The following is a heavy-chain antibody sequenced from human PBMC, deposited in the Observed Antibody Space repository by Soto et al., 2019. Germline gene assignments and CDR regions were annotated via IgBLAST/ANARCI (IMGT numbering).Heavy chain of an antibody. CDR3: TRKAPLQGADY. CDR2: IYYSGST. Sequence: SSETLSLTCTVSGGSISSYYWSWTRQPPGKGLEWSGYIYYSGSTNYNPSLKSRVTISVDTSKNQFTLKLSSVTAADTAVYYWTRKAPLQGADYWGQGTLVTVSS. D-gene: IGHD2-15*01. J-gene: IGHJ4*02. CDR1: GGSISSYY. V-gene: IGHV4-59*01.